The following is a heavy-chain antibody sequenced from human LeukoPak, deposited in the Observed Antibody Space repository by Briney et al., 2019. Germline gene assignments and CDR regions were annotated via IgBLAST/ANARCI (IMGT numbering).Heavy chain of an antibody. D-gene: IGHD1-26*01. J-gene: IGHJ5*02. Sequence: PGGSLRLSCAASGFTFSSYSMSWVRQAPGKGLEWVSYITSTSSTVYYADSVKGRFTVSRDNAKRSLYLQMNSLTAEDTAVYYCARSGGTYGWFDPWGQGTLVTVSS. CDR3: ARSGGTYGWFDP. CDR1: GFTFSSYS. V-gene: IGHV3-48*04. CDR2: ITSTSSTV.